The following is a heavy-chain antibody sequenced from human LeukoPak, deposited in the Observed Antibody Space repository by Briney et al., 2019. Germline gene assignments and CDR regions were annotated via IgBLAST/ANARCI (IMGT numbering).Heavy chain of an antibody. V-gene: IGHV3-74*01. CDR3: VVVVEPPDSDGFDV. Sequence: GGSLRLSCAASGFTSDNSWVLWVRQAPGKGLVWVPLINADGSTATYADSVKGRFTISRDNARNTLSLQMNSLTIEDTAVYYCVVVVEPPDSDGFDVWGQGTMITVSS. CDR1: GFTSDNSW. J-gene: IGHJ3*01. D-gene: IGHD1-14*01. CDR2: INADGSTA.